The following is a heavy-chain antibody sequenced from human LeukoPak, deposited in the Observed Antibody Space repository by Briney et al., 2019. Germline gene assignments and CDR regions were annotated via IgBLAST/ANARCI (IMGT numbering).Heavy chain of an antibody. J-gene: IGHJ3*02. CDR1: GGSISSYY. Sequence: SGTLSLTCTVSGGSISSYYWNWIRQPPGKGLEWIGYIYYSGSTNYNPSLKSRVTISVDTSKNQFSLKLSSVTAADTAVYYCAKGRAFDIWGQGTMVTVSS. V-gene: IGHV4-59*01. CDR2: IYYSGST. CDR3: AKGRAFDI.